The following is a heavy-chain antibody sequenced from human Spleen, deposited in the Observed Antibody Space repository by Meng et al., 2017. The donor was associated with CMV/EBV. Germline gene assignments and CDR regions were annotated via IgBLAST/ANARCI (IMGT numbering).Heavy chain of an antibody. CDR2: INPGDFDT. CDR3: ARQGITEYFDY. J-gene: IGHJ4*02. V-gene: IGHV5-51*01. CDR1: GYSFTSYW. Sequence: KVSCKGSGYSFTSYWIGWVRQMPGKGLEWMGIINPGDFDTRYSPSFQGQVTIAADKSISTAYLQWSSLKASDTAMYYCARQGITEYFDYWGQGTLVTVSS. D-gene: IGHD3-3*01.